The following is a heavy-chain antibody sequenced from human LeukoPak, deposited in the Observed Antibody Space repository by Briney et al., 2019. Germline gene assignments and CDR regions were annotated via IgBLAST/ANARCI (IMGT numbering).Heavy chain of an antibody. CDR3: ARPAAAAAAFCDY. V-gene: IGHV3-48*02. Sequence: GGSLRLSCAASGFTFSTSSMNWVRQAPGRGLEWVSYIAIGSSPVYYADPVKGRFTSSRDNAKNSLYLQMNSLRDEDTAVYYCARPAAAAAAFCDYWGQGTLVIVSS. CDR1: GFTFSTSS. CDR2: IAIGSSPV. D-gene: IGHD6-25*01. J-gene: IGHJ4*02.